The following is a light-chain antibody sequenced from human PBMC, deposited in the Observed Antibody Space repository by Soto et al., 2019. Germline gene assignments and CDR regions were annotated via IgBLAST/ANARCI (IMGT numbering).Light chain of an antibody. V-gene: IGLV2-14*01. J-gene: IGLJ2*01. CDR1: SSDVGAYNY. CDR2: DVS. Sequence: QSALTQPPSASGSPGQSVTISCTGTSSDVGAYNYVSWYQQHPGKAPKLMIYDVSYRPSGVSNRFSGSKSGNTASLTISGLQAEDEADYYCTSYTSSSTLEVFGGGTKLTVL. CDR3: TSYTSSSTLEV.